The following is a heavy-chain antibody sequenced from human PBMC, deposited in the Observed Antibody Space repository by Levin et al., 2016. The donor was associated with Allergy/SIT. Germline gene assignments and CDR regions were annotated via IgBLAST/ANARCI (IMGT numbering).Heavy chain of an antibody. D-gene: IGHD3-3*01. J-gene: IGHJ6*02. Sequence: ASVKVSCKASGYTFTRYGISWVRQAPGQGLEWMGWISAYNGNTNYAQKFQGRLTMTTDTSTSTGYMELRSLRSDDTAVYFCARDVGRFFEWLWAMDGWGQGTAVTVSS. V-gene: IGHV1-18*01. CDR1: GYTFTRYG. CDR2: ISAYNGNT. CDR3: ARDVGRFFEWLWAMDG.